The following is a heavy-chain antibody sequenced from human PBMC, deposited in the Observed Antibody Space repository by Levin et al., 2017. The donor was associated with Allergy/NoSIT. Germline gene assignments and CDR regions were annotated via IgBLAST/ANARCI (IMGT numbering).Heavy chain of an antibody. Sequence: GESLKISCAASGFTFSSYGMHWVRQAPGKGLEWVAVISYDGSNKYYADSVKGRFTISRDNSKNTLYLQMNSLRAEDTAVYYCAKDGAGYSSGWYWITRGHSRNYDYDGMDVWGQGTTVTVSS. CDR1: GFTFSSYG. CDR2: ISYDGSNK. J-gene: IGHJ6*02. D-gene: IGHD6-19*01. V-gene: IGHV3-30*18. CDR3: AKDGAGYSSGWYWITRGHSRNYDYDGMDV.